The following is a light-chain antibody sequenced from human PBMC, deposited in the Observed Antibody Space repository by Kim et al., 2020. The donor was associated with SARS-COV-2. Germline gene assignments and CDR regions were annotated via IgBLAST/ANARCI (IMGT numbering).Light chain of an antibody. CDR1: SNDVGAYNY. V-gene: IGLV2-11*01. CDR3: CSYAGSYTSYL. CDR2: DVS. J-gene: IGLJ1*01. Sequence: QSLTISCTGTSNDVGAYNYVSWYQQHPGKAPKLMIYDVSKRPSGVPDRFSGSKSGNTASLTISGLQAEDEADYYCCSYAGSYTSYLFGSGTKVTVL.